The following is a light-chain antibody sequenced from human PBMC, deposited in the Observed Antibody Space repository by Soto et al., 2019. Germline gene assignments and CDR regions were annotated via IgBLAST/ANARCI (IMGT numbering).Light chain of an antibody. V-gene: IGLV2-14*01. J-gene: IGLJ1*01. CDR1: SSDVGGYNA. Sequence: QSALTQPASVSGSPGQSIILSCTGTSSDVGGYNAVSWYQKHPGKAPKLMIFGVNERPSGVSNRFSGSKSGNTASLTISGLQAEDEADYYCASYATGGAYVFGTATKLTV. CDR2: GVN. CDR3: ASYATGGAYV.